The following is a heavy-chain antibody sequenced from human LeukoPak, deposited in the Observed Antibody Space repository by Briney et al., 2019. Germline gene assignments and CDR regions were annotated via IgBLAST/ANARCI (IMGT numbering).Heavy chain of an antibody. CDR1: GASISSYY. Sequence: ETLSLTCTVSGASISSYYWSWIRQPPGKGLEWIGYIYYSGSTNYNPSLKSRVTISVDTSKNQFSLKLSSVTAADTAMYYCARLSAAGYDYWGQGTLVTVSS. J-gene: IGHJ4*02. CDR2: IYYSGST. V-gene: IGHV4-59*08. D-gene: IGHD6-13*01. CDR3: ARLSAAGYDY.